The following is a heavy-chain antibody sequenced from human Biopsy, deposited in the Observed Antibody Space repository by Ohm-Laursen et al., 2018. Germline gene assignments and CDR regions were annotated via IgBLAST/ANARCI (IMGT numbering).Heavy chain of an antibody. V-gene: IGHV2-70*11. CDR1: GFSLSDRGMW. CDR2: VDWVDYK. Sequence: TQTLTLTCSFPGFSLSDRGMWASWIRQAPGKALEWLARVDWVDYKDYSASLQTKLSISKDTSNDQVVLTVNNVDPADTATYYCARTPILIVSAGLVYRHRRHLQGMDVWGQGIAVTVS. D-gene: IGHD6-13*01. J-gene: IGHJ6*02. CDR3: ARTPILIVSAGLVYRHRRHLQGMDV.